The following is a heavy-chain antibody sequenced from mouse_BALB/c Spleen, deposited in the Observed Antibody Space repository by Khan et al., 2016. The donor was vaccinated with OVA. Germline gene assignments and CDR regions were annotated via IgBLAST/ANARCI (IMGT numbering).Heavy chain of an antibody. CDR2: ILPGSGSS. CDR3: ARRFTGGAMDV. Sequence: QVQLKQSGAELMKPGASVKISCKATGYTVSSYWIEWIKQRPGHGLEWIGEILPGSGSSKYNEKFKGKATFTEDTSSNTAYMQLSSLTSEASAVYYWARRFTGGAMDVWGQGTSVTVSS. V-gene: IGHV1-9*01. CDR1: GYTVSSYW. J-gene: IGHJ4*01.